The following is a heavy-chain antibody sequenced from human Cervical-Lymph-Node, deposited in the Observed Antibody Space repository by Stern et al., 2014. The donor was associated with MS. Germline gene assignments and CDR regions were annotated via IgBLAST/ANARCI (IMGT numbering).Heavy chain of an antibody. J-gene: IGHJ4*02. CDR1: GFTFSTYA. CDR3: ARGWRGSGLEY. Sequence: VQLVESGGGVVQPGRSLSLSCVVSGFTFSTYAMHWVRQAPGKGLEWGAFVSYDGTKSNSTDSLKARFTISRDNSNNTLYLHMNSLRDEDTAVYFCARGWRGSGLEYWGQGALVTVSS. D-gene: IGHD6-19*01. V-gene: IGHV3-30-3*01. CDR2: VSYDGTKS.